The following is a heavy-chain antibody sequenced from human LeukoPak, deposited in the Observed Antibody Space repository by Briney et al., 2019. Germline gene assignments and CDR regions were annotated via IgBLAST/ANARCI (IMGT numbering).Heavy chain of an antibody. CDR2: ISGSGGST. V-gene: IGHV3-23*01. D-gene: IGHD3-22*01. CDR1: GFTFSSYA. Sequence: GGSLRLSCAASGFTFSSYAMSWVRQAPGKGLEWVSAISGSGGSTYYADSVKGRFTISRDNSKNTLYPQMNSLRAEDTAVYYCAKDRGYYDSSGYPRYFDYWGQGTLVTVSS. CDR3: AKDRGYYDSSGYPRYFDY. J-gene: IGHJ4*02.